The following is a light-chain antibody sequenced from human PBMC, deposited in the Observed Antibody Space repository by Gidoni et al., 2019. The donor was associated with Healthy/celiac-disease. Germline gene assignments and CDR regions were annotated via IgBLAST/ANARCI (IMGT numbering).Light chain of an antibody. CDR3: MQALQTPKN. Sequence: DIVMTQSPLSLPVTPGEPASISCRSSQSLLHSNGYNYLDWYLQKPGQSPQLLIYLGSNRASGVPDRFSGSGSGTDFTLKISRVEAEDVGVYYCMQALQTPKNVXQGTKLEIK. CDR1: QSLLHSNGYNY. V-gene: IGKV2-28*01. J-gene: IGKJ2*01. CDR2: LGS.